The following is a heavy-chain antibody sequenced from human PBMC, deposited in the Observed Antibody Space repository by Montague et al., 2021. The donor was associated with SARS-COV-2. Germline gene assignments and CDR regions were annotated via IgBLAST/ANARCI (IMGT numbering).Heavy chain of an antibody. CDR2: ISWNSGSI. Sequence: SLRLSCAASGFTFGDYAMHLVRQAPGKGLEWVSGISWNSGSIGYADSVKVRFTISRDNAKNSLYLQMNSLRAEDTALYYCAKDMGSRVYYYSSGFEATGGYGMDVWGQGTTVTVSS. CDR1: GFTFGDYA. J-gene: IGHJ6*02. V-gene: IGHV3-9*01. CDR3: AKDMGSRVYYYSSGFEATGGYGMDV. D-gene: IGHD3-22*01.